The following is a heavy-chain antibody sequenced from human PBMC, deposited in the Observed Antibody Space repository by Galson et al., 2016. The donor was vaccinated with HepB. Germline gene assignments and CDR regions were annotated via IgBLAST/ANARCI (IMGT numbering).Heavy chain of an antibody. D-gene: IGHD2-15*01. CDR3: VRRYCSGGSCRFPFDS. CDR2: INSDGSST. V-gene: IGHV3-74*01. J-gene: IGHJ4*02. Sequence: SLRLSCAASEFTFRSYWMHWVRQAPGKGLVWVSGINSDGSSTNYADSVKGRFTISRDNAKNTLYLQMKSLRVEDTAGYYCVRRYCSGGSCRFPFDSWGQGTLVTVSS. CDR1: EFTFRSYW.